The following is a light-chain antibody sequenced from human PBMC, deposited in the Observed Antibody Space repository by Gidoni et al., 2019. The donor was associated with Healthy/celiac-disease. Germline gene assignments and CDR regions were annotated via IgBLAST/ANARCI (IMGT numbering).Light chain of an antibody. CDR2: DAS. CDR1: QDISNY. Sequence: DIQMTQSPSSLSESVGARVTITYKASQDISNYLNWYQQKPGKAPKLLIYDASNLETGVPSRFSGSGSGTDFTFTISSLQPEDIATYYCQQYDNLPFTFGGGTKVEIK. V-gene: IGKV1-33*01. CDR3: QQYDNLPFT. J-gene: IGKJ4*01.